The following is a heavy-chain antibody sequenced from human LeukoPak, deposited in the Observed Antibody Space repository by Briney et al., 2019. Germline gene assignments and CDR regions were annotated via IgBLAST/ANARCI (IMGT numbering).Heavy chain of an antibody. Sequence: GGSLRLSCAASGFTFDDYGMSWVRQAPGKGLEWVSSISSSSDYIYYADSVKGRFSISRDNAKNSLFLQMNSLRVEDTAVYYCARDRFTSGWYNGYWGQGTLVTVSS. CDR3: ARDRFTSGWYNGY. V-gene: IGHV3-21*01. CDR2: ISSSSDYI. CDR1: GFTFDDYG. J-gene: IGHJ4*02. D-gene: IGHD6-19*01.